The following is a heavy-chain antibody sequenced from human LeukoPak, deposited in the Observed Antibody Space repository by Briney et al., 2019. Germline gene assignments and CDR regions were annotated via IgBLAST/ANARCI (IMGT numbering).Heavy chain of an antibody. CDR1: GGSISSYY. V-gene: IGHV4-59*12. J-gene: IGHJ5*02. CDR3: ARRLHDYVWGSYRYIANWFDP. D-gene: IGHD3-16*02. CDR2: IYYSGST. Sequence: PSETLSLTCTVSGGSISSYYWSWIRQPPGKGLEWIGYIYYSGSTYYNPSLKSRVTISVDTSKNQFSLKLSSVTAADTAVYYCARRLHDYVWGSYRYIANWFDPWGQGTLVTVSS.